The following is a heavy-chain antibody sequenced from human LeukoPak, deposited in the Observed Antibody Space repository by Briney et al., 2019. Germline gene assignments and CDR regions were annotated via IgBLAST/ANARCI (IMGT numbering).Heavy chain of an antibody. Sequence: SETLSLTCTVSGYSISSGYYWGWIRQPPGKGLEWIGSIYHSGSTYYNPSLKSRVTISVDTSKNQFSLKLSSVTAAGTAVYYCARARSGIAGFDPWGQGTLVTVSS. CDR2: IYHSGST. V-gene: IGHV4-38-2*02. CDR1: GYSISSGYY. D-gene: IGHD6-13*01. CDR3: ARARSGIAGFDP. J-gene: IGHJ5*02.